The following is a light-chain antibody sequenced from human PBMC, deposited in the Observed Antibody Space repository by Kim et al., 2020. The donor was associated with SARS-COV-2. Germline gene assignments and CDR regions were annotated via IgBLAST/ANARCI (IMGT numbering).Light chain of an antibody. J-gene: IGKJ4*01. CDR3: QQSYSTPLT. V-gene: IGKV1-39*01. CDR1: QSISSY. Sequence: ASVGERVTSTCRASQSISSYLNWYQQKPGKAPKLLIYAASSLQSGVPARFSGSGSGTDFTLTISSLQPEDFATYYGQQSYSTPLTFGGGTKVDIK. CDR2: AAS.